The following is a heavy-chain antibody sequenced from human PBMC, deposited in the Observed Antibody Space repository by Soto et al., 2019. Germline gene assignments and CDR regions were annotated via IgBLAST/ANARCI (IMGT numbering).Heavy chain of an antibody. Sequence: GGSLRLSCAASGFTFSSYAMQWVRQAPGKGLEWVAVMSNDGSNKDYADSVKGRFTISRDNSKDTLYLQMNSLRAEDTAVYYCAKGLYSSVHWGQGALVTVSS. V-gene: IGHV3-30*18. D-gene: IGHD6-19*01. J-gene: IGHJ4*02. CDR1: GFTFSSYA. CDR2: MSNDGSNK. CDR3: AKGLYSSVH.